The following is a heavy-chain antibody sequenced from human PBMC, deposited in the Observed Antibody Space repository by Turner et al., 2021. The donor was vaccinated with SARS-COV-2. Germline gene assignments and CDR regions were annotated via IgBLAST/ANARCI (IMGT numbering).Heavy chain of an antibody. CDR1: GGSISSSSYY. J-gene: IGHJ6*02. Sequence: QLQLQESGPGLVKPSETLSLTCTVSGGSISSSSYYWGWIRRPPGKGLEWIGNIYYSESTYYNPSLKSRVTISVDTSKNQFSLKLSSVTAADTAVYYCARLMDTAMDYYGMDVWGQGTTVTVSS. D-gene: IGHD5-18*01. CDR2: IYYSEST. CDR3: ARLMDTAMDYYGMDV. V-gene: IGHV4-39*01.